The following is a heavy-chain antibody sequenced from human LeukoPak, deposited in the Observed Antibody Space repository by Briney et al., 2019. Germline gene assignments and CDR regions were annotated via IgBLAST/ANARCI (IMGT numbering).Heavy chain of an antibody. D-gene: IGHD5-24*01. Sequence: SETLSLTCTVSGGSISYYYWNWIRQPAGKGLEWIGRIYTSGTTNYSPSLKSRVTMSVDTSKNQFSLKLNSVTAADTAVYYCARGPVEMATIEYWGQGTLVTVSS. J-gene: IGHJ4*02. CDR2: IYTSGTT. V-gene: IGHV4-4*07. CDR3: ARGPVEMATIEY. CDR1: GGSISYYY.